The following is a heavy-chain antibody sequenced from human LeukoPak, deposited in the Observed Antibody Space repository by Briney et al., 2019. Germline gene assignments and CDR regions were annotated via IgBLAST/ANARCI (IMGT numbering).Heavy chain of an antibody. CDR3: ARNGGDTAMGTLPFDY. CDR1: GFTFSDYY. D-gene: IGHD5-18*01. Sequence: GGSLRLSCAASGFTFSDYYMSWIRQAPGKGLEWVSYVSSSGSTIYYADSVKGRFTISRDNAKNSLYLQMNSLRAEDTAVYYCARNGGDTAMGTLPFDYWGQGTLVTVSS. V-gene: IGHV3-11*01. J-gene: IGHJ4*02. CDR2: VSSSGSTI.